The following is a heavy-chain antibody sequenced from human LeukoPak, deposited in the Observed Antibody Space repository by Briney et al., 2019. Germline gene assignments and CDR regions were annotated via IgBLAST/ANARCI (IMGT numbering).Heavy chain of an antibody. CDR2: IYYSGST. J-gene: IGHJ6*02. Sequence: SGTLSLTCTVSGGSVSSGSYYWSWIRQPPGKGLEWIGYIYYSGSTNYNPSLKSRVTISVDTSKNQFSLKLSSVTAADTAVYYCARDPYSSSSNYYYYGMDVWGQGTTVTVSS. D-gene: IGHD6-6*01. V-gene: IGHV4-61*01. CDR1: GGSVSSGSYY. CDR3: ARDPYSSSSNYYYYGMDV.